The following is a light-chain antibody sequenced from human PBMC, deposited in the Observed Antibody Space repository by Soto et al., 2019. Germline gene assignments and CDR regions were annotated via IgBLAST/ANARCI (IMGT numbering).Light chain of an antibody. CDR2: DAS. CDR1: QNIRTW. Sequence: DIQMTQSPSTLSASVGDRVTITCRASQNIRTWLAWYQQKPGKAPKLLIYDASSLKSGVPSRFSGGGSGTEFTLNISSLQPDDFTTYYCQQYNTNPWTFGQGTKVDIK. CDR3: QQYNTNPWT. V-gene: IGKV1-5*01. J-gene: IGKJ1*01.